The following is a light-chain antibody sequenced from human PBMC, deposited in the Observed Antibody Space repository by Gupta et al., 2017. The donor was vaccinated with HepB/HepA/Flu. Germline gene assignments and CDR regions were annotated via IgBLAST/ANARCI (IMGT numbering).Light chain of an antibody. CDR1: QSVFYNSNNKNN. CDR3: QKFYSTPWT. J-gene: IGKJ1*01. Sequence: DIVMIQSPDSPADSLGAGATINCKSIQSVFYNSNNKNNLAWYQQKAGQPPKLLIYWASTRECGVPCRFSGSGSVTDFTLTISSLQAEDVAVYYCQKFYSTPWTFGQGTKVEIK. V-gene: IGKV4-1*01. CDR2: WAS.